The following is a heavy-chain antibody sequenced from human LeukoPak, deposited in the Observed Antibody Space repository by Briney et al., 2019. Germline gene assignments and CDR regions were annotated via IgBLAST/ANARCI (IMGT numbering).Heavy chain of an antibody. CDR3: ARVSDSSGDSYYYYYYMDV. V-gene: IGHV3-64*01. CDR2: ISSNGGST. Sequence: GGSLRLSCAASGFTFSSYAMHWVRQAPGKGLEYVSAISSNGGSTYYANSVKGRFTISRDNSKNTLYLQMGSLRAEDMAVYYCARVSDSSGDSYYYYYYMDVWGKGTTVTISS. D-gene: IGHD3-22*01. J-gene: IGHJ6*03. CDR1: GFTFSSYA.